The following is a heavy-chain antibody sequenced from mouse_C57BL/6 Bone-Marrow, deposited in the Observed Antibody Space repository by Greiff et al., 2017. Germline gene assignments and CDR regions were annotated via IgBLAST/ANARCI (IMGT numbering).Heavy chain of an antibody. CDR1: GYAFTNYL. Sequence: QVQLQQSGAELVRPGTSVKVSCKASGYAFTNYLIEWVKQRPGQGLEWIGVINPGSGGTNYTEKFKGKATLTADKSSSTAYMQLSSLTSEDSAVYFCASGRWGNYWGQGTSVTVSS. CDR3: ASGRWGNY. J-gene: IGHJ4*01. CDR2: INPGSGGT. D-gene: IGHD1-1*02. V-gene: IGHV1-54*01.